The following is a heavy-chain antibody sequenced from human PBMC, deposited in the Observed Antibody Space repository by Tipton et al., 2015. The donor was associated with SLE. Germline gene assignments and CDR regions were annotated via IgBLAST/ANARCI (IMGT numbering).Heavy chain of an antibody. V-gene: IGHV4-59*01. CDR2: IYYSGST. CDR1: GVSISTYY. D-gene: IGHD3-3*02. J-gene: IGHJ6*02. CDR3: ARDLASYYGVDV. Sequence: TLSLTCSVSGVSISTYYWSWIRQPPGKGLEWIGYIYYSGSTNYNPSLKSRITISLDTSKNQFSLKLNSVTAADTAVYYCARDLASYYGVDVWGQGTTVTVSS.